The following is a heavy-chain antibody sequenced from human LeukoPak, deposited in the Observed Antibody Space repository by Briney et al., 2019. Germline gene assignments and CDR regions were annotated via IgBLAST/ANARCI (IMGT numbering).Heavy chain of an antibody. CDR1: GGSISSYY. D-gene: IGHD2-2*01. Sequence: SETLSLTCTVSGGSISSYYWSWIRQPPGKGLEWIGYIYYSGSTNYNPSLKSRVTISVDTSKNQFSLKLSSVTAADTAVYYCARQDLVVVPAAIISWFDPWGQGTLVTVSS. CDR3: ARQDLVVVPAAIISWFDP. V-gene: IGHV4-59*08. J-gene: IGHJ5*02. CDR2: IYYSGST.